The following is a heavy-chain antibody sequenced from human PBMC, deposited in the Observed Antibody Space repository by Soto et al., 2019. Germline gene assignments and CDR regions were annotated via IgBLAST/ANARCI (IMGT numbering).Heavy chain of an antibody. CDR3: ARRHFNKVAYFDY. V-gene: IGHV2-5*01. J-gene: IGHJ4*01. CDR1: GFSLSTNGVG. Sequence: QITLKESGPTLVKPTQTLTLTCTVSGFSLSTNGVGVGWIRQPPGKALEWLAIVYWNDDKRYSPSLESRLTIARDAFKNQVALSMTNMDPVDTATYYCARRHFNKVAYFDYWGHGTLVTVSS. CDR2: VYWNDDK.